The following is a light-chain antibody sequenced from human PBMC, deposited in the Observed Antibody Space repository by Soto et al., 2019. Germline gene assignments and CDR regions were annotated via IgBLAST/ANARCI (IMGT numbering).Light chain of an antibody. CDR3: QQYGSSPYT. CDR1: QSVRNNY. J-gene: IGKJ2*01. V-gene: IGKV3-20*01. CDR2: GAS. Sequence: EIVLTQSPGTLSLSPGERATLSCRASQSVRNNYLAWYQQKPGQAPRLIVYGASGRPGGIPDRFSGSGSGTDFTLTISRLEPDDFVVYYCQQYGSSPYTFGQGTKLEIK.